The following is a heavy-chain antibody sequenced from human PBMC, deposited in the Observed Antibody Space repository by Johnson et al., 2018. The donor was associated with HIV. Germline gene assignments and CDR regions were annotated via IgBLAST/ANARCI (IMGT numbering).Heavy chain of an antibody. CDR3: ARERNYGTHAAFDI. J-gene: IGHJ3*02. Sequence: QMQLVESGGGLVKPGGSLRLSCAASGFTFSDYYMSWIRQAPGKGLEWVSYISSSGSTIYYADSVKGRFTISRDNAKTSPYLQMNSLRAEDTAVYYCARERNYGTHAAFDIWGQGTMVTVSS. CDR2: ISSSGSTI. V-gene: IGHV3-11*04. CDR1: GFTFSDYY. D-gene: IGHD1-7*01.